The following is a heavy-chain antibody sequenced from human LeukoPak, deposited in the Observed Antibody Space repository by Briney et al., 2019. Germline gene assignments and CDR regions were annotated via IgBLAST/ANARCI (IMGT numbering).Heavy chain of an antibody. CDR2: IKHDGSDK. D-gene: IGHD6-19*01. V-gene: IGHV3-7*01. Sequence: GGSLRLSCAASGFTFSSFWMTWVRQAPGKGLEWVANIKHDGSDKYHVDSVKGRFTISRDNAKNSLYLQMNSLRVEDTAVYYCARDPYSSDWYGNETYYWFDPWGQGTLVTVSS. J-gene: IGHJ5*02. CDR3: ARDPYSSDWYGNETYYWFDP. CDR1: GFTFSSFW.